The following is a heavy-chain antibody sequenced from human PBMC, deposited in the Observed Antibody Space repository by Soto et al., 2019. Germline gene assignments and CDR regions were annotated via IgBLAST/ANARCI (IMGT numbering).Heavy chain of an antibody. CDR2: IYYSGST. CDR3: AREDYIYYYYYGMDV. Sequence: TLSLTCTVSGGSISSGGYYWSWIRQHPGKGVEGIGYIYYSGSTYYNPSLKSRVTISVDTSKNQFSLKLSSVTAADTAVYYCAREDYIYYYYYGMDVWGQGTTVTVSS. V-gene: IGHV4-31*02. J-gene: IGHJ6*02. CDR1: GGSISSGGYY. D-gene: IGHD4-4*01.